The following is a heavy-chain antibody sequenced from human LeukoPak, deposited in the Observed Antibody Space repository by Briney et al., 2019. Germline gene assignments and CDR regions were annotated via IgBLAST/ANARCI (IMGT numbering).Heavy chain of an antibody. CDR1: GGSISSYY. D-gene: IGHD6-19*01. J-gene: IGHJ4*02. CDR3: ARGGYSSGWYYFDY. Sequence: SETLSLTCTVSGGSISSYYWSWIRQPPGKGLEWIGYIYYSGSTNYNPSLKSRVTISVDTSKNQFSPKLSSVTAADTAVYYCARGGYSSGWYYFDYWGQGTLVTVSS. V-gene: IGHV4-59*01. CDR2: IYYSGST.